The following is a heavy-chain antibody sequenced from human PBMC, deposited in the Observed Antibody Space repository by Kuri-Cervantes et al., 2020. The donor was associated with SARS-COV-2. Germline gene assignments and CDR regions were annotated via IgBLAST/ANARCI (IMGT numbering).Heavy chain of an antibody. CDR2: ISVWNRNT. Sequence: ASVKVSCKASGYTFITYGISWVRQAPGQGLEWLGWISVWNRNTDYAQKVQGRVTMTTDTSTSTAYMELRSLRSDDTAVYYCARASVRGIIITYHSYGMDVWGQGTTVTVSS. CDR3: ARASVRGIIITYHSYGMDV. CDR1: GYTFITYG. D-gene: IGHD3-10*01. J-gene: IGHJ6*02. V-gene: IGHV1-18*04.